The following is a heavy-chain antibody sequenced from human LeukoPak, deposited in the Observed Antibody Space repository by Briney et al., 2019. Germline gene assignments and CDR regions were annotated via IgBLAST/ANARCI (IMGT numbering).Heavy chain of an antibody. Sequence: GGSLRPSCAASGFIFSSYGMSWVRQAPGQGLEWVSAISGSVRSTYYSDSVKGRFTISKDTSKNTLYLQMNSLRAEGTAIYYCAKDQLNRFCSGGSCSITHDSWGRGTLVTVSS. J-gene: IGHJ4*02. V-gene: IGHV3-23*01. CDR3: AKDQLNRFCSGGSCSITHDS. CDR2: ISGSVRST. D-gene: IGHD2-15*01. CDR1: GFIFSSYG.